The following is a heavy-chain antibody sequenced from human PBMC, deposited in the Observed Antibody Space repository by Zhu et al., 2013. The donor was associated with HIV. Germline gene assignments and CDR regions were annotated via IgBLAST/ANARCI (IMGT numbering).Heavy chain of an antibody. J-gene: IGHJ6*02. Sequence: QVQLVQSGAEVKKPGSSVKVSCKASGGTFSSYAISWVRQAPGQGLEWMGGIIPIFGTANYAQKFQGRVTITADESTSTAYMELSSLRSEDTAVYYCARDRRSIAAAGTWGMDVWGQGTTATVSS. CDR1: GGTFSSYA. V-gene: IGHV1-69*01. CDR3: ARDRRSIAAAGTWGMDV. D-gene: IGHD6-13*01. CDR2: IIPIFGTA.